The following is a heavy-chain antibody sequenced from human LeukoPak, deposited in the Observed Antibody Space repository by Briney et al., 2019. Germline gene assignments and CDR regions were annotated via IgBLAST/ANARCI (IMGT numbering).Heavy chain of an antibody. Sequence: GGSLRLSCAASGFPFSSYGMSWVRQAPGKGLDCVSAISGRGGSTYYADSEEGRLTIPRHNSKHTLYLQMNSVRAGDAAVYLFAKSPSGYCSSPSCHSPDDYWGQGTLVTVSS. CDR1: GFPFSSYG. D-gene: IGHD2-2*03. CDR3: AKSPSGYCSSPSCHSPDDY. J-gene: IGHJ4*02. V-gene: IGHV3-23*01. CDR2: ISGRGGST.